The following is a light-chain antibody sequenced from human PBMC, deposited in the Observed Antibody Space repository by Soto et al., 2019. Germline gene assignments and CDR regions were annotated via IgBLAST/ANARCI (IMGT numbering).Light chain of an antibody. Sequence: EIVMTQSPATLSVSPGERATLSCRASQSISTELSWYQQKPGQPPRLLIYSASTRPTGVPARFTGSGSGSQFALTISGLQSEDFAVYYCHQGHDWPLPFGQGTRLEI. J-gene: IGKJ2*01. V-gene: IGKV3-15*01. CDR1: QSISTE. CDR2: SAS. CDR3: HQGHDWPLP.